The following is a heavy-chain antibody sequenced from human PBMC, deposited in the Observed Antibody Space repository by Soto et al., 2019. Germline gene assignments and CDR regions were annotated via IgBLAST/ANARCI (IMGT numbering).Heavy chain of an antibody. D-gene: IGHD3-16*01. CDR3: AKDKYYD. CDR1: GFTLSSYA. CDR2: ISGSGGDT. Sequence: EVQLLESGGGLVQPGGSLRLSCTVSGFTLSSYAMTWVRQAPGKGLEWVSGISGSGGDTSYADSVKGRFTISRDNSKNTLYLQMNSLRAEDTAVYYCAKDKYYDWGQGTPVTVSS. V-gene: IGHV3-23*01. J-gene: IGHJ4*02.